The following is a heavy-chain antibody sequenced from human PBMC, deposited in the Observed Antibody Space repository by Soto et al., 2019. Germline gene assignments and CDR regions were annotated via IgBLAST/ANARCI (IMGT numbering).Heavy chain of an antibody. Sequence: QITLKESGPTLVKPTQTLTLTCTISGFSLTTSGVSVGWIRQPPGKALEWLASIYWNDDKRYSPSLKSRLTLTMDNSKKQVVITMTNMDPVDTAKYYCAYRVGSRGSFDYWGQGTLVTFSS. CDR3: AYRVGSRGSFDY. V-gene: IGHV2-5*01. J-gene: IGHJ4*02. CDR2: IYWNDDK. D-gene: IGHD6-25*01. CDR1: GFSLTTSGVS.